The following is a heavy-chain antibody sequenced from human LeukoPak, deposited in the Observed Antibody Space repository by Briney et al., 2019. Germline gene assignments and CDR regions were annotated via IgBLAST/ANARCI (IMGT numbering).Heavy chain of an antibody. CDR3: ASRSHKTIVGADTREVGDY. CDR2: IIPMMGIA. D-gene: IGHD6-19*01. CDR1: GGTLRRHT. V-gene: IGHV1-69*02. Sequence: SVKVSCKASGGTLRRHTITWVRQAPGQGLEWMGRIIPMMGIANYAQKFQGRVTITADTSTDTAYMDLISLRPEDTAVYYCASRSHKTIVGADTREVGDYWGQGTLVTVSS. J-gene: IGHJ4*02.